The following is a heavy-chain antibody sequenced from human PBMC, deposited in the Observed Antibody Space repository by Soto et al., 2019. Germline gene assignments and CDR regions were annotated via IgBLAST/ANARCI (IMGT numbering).Heavy chain of an antibody. V-gene: IGHV1-8*01. CDR1: GYTFTSYD. J-gene: IGHJ4*02. CDR2: MNPNSGNT. CDR3: ARVSAHYDSGGYYSHHFDS. Sequence: ASVKVSCKASGYTFTSYDINWVRQATGQGLEWMGWMNPNSGNTGYAQKFQGRVTMTRNTSISTAYMELSSLRSEDTAVYYCARVSAHYDSGGYYSHHFDSWGQGTLVTVSS. D-gene: IGHD3-22*01.